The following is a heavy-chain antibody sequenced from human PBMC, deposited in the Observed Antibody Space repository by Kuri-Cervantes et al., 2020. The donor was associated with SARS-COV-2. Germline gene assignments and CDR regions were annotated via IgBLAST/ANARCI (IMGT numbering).Heavy chain of an antibody. CDR1: GCTFTSYY. D-gene: IGHD5-18*01. Sequence: ASVKVFCKAAGCTFTSYYMHWVRQAPGQGLEWMGIINPSGGSTSYAQKFQGRVTITADKSTSTAYMELSSLRSEDTAVYYCTRGRERKLDTAMAYAFDIWGQGTMVTVSS. V-gene: IGHV1-46*03. J-gene: IGHJ3*02. CDR2: INPSGGST. CDR3: TRGRERKLDTAMAYAFDI.